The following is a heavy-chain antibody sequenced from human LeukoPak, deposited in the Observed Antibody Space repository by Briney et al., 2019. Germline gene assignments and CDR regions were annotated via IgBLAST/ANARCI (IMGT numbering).Heavy chain of an antibody. J-gene: IGHJ4*02. CDR3: AREIRKGVVVVPAARKNSYFDY. D-gene: IGHD2-2*01. Sequence: SETLSLTCTVSGGSISSGDYYWSWIRQPPGKGLEWIGYIYYSGSTYYNPSLKSRVTISVGTSKNQFSLKLSSVTAADTAVYYCAREIRKGVVVVPAARKNSYFDYWGQGTLVTVSS. CDR1: GGSISSGDYY. V-gene: IGHV4-30-4*01. CDR2: IYYSGST.